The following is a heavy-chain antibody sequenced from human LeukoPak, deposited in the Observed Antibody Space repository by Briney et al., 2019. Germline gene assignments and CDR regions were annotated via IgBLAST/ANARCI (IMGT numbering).Heavy chain of an antibody. CDR1: GGSISSGGYS. V-gene: IGHV4-30-2*01. J-gene: IGHJ5*02. CDR3: ARGRSMIENWFDP. Sequence: SQTLSLACAVSGGSISSGGYSWSWIRQPPGKGLEWIGYIYHSGSTYYNPSLKSRVTISVDRSKNQFSLKLSSVTAADMAVYYCARGRSMIENWFDPWGQGTLVTVSS. CDR2: IYHSGST. D-gene: IGHD3-22*01.